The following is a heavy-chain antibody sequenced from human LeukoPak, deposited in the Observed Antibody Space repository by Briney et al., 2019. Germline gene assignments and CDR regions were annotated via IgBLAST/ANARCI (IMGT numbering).Heavy chain of an antibody. J-gene: IGHJ4*02. CDR1: GGSISSYY. Sequence: ETLSLTCTVSGGSISSYYWSWIRQPPGKGLEWIGSIYHSGSTYYNPSLKSRVTISVDTSKNQFSLKLSSVTAADTAVYYCARGRWDYDYVWGSFHWGQGTLVTVSS. CDR2: IYHSGST. D-gene: IGHD3-16*01. CDR3: ARGRWDYDYVWGSFH. V-gene: IGHV4-38-2*02.